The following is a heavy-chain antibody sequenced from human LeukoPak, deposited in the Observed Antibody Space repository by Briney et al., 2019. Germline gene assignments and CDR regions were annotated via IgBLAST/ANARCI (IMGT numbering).Heavy chain of an antibody. D-gene: IGHD3-9*01. CDR2: ISSSSSTI. J-gene: IGHJ4*02. Sequence: GGSLRLSCAASGFTFSSYSMNWVRQAPGKGLEWVSYISSSSSTIYYVDSVKGRFTISRDNAKNSLYLQMNSLRDEDTAVYYCAKDLQRYFDWGRDYWGQGTLVTVSS. CDR1: GFTFSSYS. CDR3: AKDLQRYFDWGRDY. V-gene: IGHV3-48*02.